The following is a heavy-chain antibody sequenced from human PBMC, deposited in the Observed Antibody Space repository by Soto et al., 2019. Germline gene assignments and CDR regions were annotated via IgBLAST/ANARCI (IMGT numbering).Heavy chain of an antibody. CDR1: GYTFSGYA. CDR2: VSAYTGHT. D-gene: IGHD4-17*01. Sequence: QVRLVQSGAEVKKPGASVKVSCKASGYTFSGYAIAWVRQAPGQGLEWMGWVSAYTGHTDYAQNLQGRVSMTTDTSTSTAYMELRRLTSDDTAVYYCARPSGSYGDYASSLSYWGQGTLVTVSS. J-gene: IGHJ4*02. CDR3: ARPSGSYGDYASSLSY. V-gene: IGHV1-18*01.